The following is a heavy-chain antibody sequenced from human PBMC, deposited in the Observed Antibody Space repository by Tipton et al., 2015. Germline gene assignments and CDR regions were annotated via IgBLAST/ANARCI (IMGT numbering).Heavy chain of an antibody. Sequence: TLSLTCSVSGGSANNYHWSWIRRSPGKGLEWVGYISYSGSTNYNPSLKSRVTISVDTSKNQFSLNLNSVTAADTAVYYCARGGNNWFDPWGQGTLVTVSS. D-gene: IGHD2-15*01. J-gene: IGHJ5*02. CDR2: ISYSGST. CDR1: GGSANNYH. V-gene: IGHV4-59*02. CDR3: ARGGNNWFDP.